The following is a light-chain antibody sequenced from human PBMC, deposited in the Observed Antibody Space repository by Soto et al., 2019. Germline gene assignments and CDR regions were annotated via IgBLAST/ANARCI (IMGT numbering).Light chain of an antibody. V-gene: IGKV1-33*01. J-gene: IGKJ1*01. CDR1: QDISNY. CDR2: DAS. CDR3: QQYENLLSWT. Sequence: DIQMTQSPSSLSASVGDRVTITCQASQDISNYLNWYQQKPGKAPKLLIYDASNLETGVPSRFSGSGSGTDFTFTISSRQPEDIATSYCQQYENLLSWTFGQGTKVEIK.